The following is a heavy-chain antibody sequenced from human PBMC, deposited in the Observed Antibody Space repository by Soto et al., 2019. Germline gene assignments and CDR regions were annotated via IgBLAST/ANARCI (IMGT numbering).Heavy chain of an antibody. CDR2: INPNSGGT. J-gene: IGHJ4*02. CDR3: ARGSIAAAGINLDY. Sequence: ASVKVSCKASGYTFTVYYMHWVRQAPGQGLEWMGWINPNSGGTNYAQKFQGWVTMTRDTSISTAYMELSRLRSDDTAVYYCARGSIAAAGINLDYWGQGTLVTVSS. V-gene: IGHV1-2*04. D-gene: IGHD6-13*01. CDR1: GYTFTVYY.